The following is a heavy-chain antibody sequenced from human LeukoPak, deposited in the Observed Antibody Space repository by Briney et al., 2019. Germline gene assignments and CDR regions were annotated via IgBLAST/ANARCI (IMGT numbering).Heavy chain of an antibody. Sequence: PGGSLRLSCAASGFTFSSYAMSWVRQAPGKGLEWVSAISGSGGSTYYADSVKGRFTISRDNSKNTLYLQMNSLRAEDTAVYYCAKDRFYYYDSSGYWSVFDYWGQGTLVTVSS. CDR1: GFTFSSYA. J-gene: IGHJ4*02. CDR3: AKDRFYYYDSSGYWSVFDY. D-gene: IGHD3-22*01. CDR2: ISGSGGST. V-gene: IGHV3-23*01.